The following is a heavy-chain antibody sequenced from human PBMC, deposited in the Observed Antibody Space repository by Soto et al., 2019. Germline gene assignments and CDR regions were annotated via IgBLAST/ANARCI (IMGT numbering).Heavy chain of an antibody. J-gene: IGHJ6*03. V-gene: IGHV3-21*01. D-gene: IGHD2-2*01. CDR2: ISSSSSYI. CDR3: ARDVRDKGECTSTRCYSDV. Sequence: SLRLSIAASEFTFSSYIMNWVRQAPGKGLEWVSSISSSSSYIYYADSVKGRFTISRDNAKNSLYLQMNSLRAEDTAVYYCARDVRDKGECTSTRCYSDVCCKGCKVTV. CDR1: EFTFSSYI.